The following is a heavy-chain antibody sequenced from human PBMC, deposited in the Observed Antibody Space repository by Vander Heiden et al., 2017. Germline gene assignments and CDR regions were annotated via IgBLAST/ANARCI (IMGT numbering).Heavy chain of an antibody. D-gene: IGHD1-26*01. V-gene: IGHV3-23*01. J-gene: IGHJ4*02. CDR1: VPTFNTYA. CDR2: IGGSGGNT. CDR3: AKRIVGVPYYFDY. Sequence: EQQLESGRGLVQPGRALRHPRPGPVPTFNTYAVSWVRQAPGKELEWVSAIGGSGGNTYYAASVKGRFTISRDNSKNTLYLQMNSLRAEDTAVYYCAKRIVGVPYYFDYWGQGTLVTVSS.